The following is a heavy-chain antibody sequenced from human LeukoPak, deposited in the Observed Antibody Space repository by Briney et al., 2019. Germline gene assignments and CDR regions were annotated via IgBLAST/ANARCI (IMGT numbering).Heavy chain of an antibody. D-gene: IGHD2-15*01. CDR1: GFTFSSYS. J-gene: IGHJ3*02. CDR3: ARDYVVIDAPDGFDI. CDR2: ISSSSSYI. Sequence: GGSLRLSCAASGFTFSSYSMNWVRQAPGKGLEWVSSISSSSSYIYYADSVKGRFTISRDNAKNSLYLQMNSLRTEDTAVYYCARDYVVIDAPDGFDIWGQGTMVTVS. V-gene: IGHV3-21*01.